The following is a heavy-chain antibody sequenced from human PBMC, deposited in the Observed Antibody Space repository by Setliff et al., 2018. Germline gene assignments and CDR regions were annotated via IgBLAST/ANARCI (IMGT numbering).Heavy chain of an antibody. V-gene: IGHV4-30-4*01. D-gene: IGHD2-2*01. CDR1: GASVTSFDYY. J-gene: IGHJ4*02. CDR2: ISHGVST. CDR3: ARTHCTTTSCFYFHY. Sequence: SETLSLTCAVSGASVTSFDYYWSWIRQPPGKGLEYIGHISHGVSTSYSPSLKSRLSISADTSKNQFSLKLTSVTAADTAVYYCARTHCTTTSCFYFHYWGQGTVVTVSS.